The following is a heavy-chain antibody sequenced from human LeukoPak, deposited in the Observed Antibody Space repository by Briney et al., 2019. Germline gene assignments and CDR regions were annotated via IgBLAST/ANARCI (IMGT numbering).Heavy chain of an antibody. D-gene: IGHD6-6*01. CDR1: GGSFSGYY. J-gene: IGHJ4*02. CDR3: ARGYSSSRYNDY. Sequence: SETLSLTCAVYGGSFSGYYWSWIRQPPGKGLEWIGEINHSGSTNYNPSLKSRVTISVDTSKNQFSLKLSSVTAADTAVYYCARGYSSSRYNDYWGQGTLVTVSS. CDR2: INHSGST. V-gene: IGHV4-34*01.